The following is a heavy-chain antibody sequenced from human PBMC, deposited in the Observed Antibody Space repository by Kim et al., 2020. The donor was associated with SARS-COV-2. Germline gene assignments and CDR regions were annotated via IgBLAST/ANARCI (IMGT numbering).Heavy chain of an antibody. D-gene: IGHD3-22*01. CDR3: ARVAYYYDSSGYAGY. J-gene: IGHJ4*02. CDR1: GFTFSSYS. Sequence: GGSLRLSCAASGFTFSSYSMNWVRQAPGKGLEWVSSISSSSSYIYYADSVKGRFTISRDNAKNSLYLQMNSLRAEDTAVYYCARVAYYYDSSGYAGYWGQGTLVTVSS. V-gene: IGHV3-21*01. CDR2: ISSSSSYI.